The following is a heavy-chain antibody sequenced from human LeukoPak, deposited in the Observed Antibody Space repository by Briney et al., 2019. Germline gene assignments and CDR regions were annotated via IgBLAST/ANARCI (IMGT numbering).Heavy chain of an antibody. CDR3: ARDTASGVLLSYFDY. J-gene: IGHJ4*02. V-gene: IGHV3-33*08. CDR1: GFTFSNYG. Sequence: GGSLRLSCAASGFTFSNYGTRWVRQAPGKGLEWVAVIWYDGSNKYYADSVKGRFTISRDNSKNTLYLQMNSLRAEDTAVYYRARDTASGVLLSYFDYWGQGTLVTVSS. CDR2: IWYDGSNK. D-gene: IGHD2-15*01.